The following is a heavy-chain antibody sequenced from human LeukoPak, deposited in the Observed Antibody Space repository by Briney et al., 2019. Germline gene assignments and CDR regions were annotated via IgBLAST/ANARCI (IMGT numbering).Heavy chain of an antibody. CDR2: ISSGSSSI. CDR3: ARVVAGIDRFDL. CDR1: GFTFSSYS. Sequence: GGSLRLSCAASGFTFSSYSMNWVRQAPGKGLEWVSYISSGSSSIYYADSVKGRFTISRDNAKNSLYLQLNSLRDEDTAVYYCARVVAGIDRFDLWGQGTLVTVSS. D-gene: IGHD6-19*01. V-gene: IGHV3-48*02. J-gene: IGHJ5*02.